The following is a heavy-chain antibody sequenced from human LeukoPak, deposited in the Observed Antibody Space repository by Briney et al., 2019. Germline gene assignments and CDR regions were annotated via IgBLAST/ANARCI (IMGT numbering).Heavy chain of an antibody. CDR2: IYNTVDV. CDR1: GGSIIGSY. D-gene: IGHD3-22*01. J-gene: IGHJ4*02. V-gene: IGHV4-59*01. Sequence: SETLSLTCTVSGGSIIGSYWTWIRQSPGGGLEYIGYIYNTVDVNYSPSLKSRVTISIDMSRSQFSLRPKSVTAADTAIYYCARSRNYDSTGYNPTYYFDSWGQGALVTVSS. CDR3: ARSRNYDSTGYNPTYYFDS.